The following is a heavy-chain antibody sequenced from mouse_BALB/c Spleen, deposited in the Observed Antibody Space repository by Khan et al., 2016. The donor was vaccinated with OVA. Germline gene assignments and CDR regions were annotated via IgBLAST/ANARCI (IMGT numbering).Heavy chain of an antibody. CDR3: TRDRNYYGSSFYFDY. V-gene: IGHV5-6-4*01. CDR1: GFAFSSYS. J-gene: IGHJ2*01. Sequence: EVELVESGGDLVKPGGSLKLSCAASGFAFSSYSMSWVRQTPEKRLEWVATITSGGSYTYYPDSVKGRFTISRDNAKNTLYLQMSSLKSEDTAMYYCTRDRNYYGSSFYFDYWGQGTTLTVSS. D-gene: IGHD1-1*01. CDR2: ITSGGSYT.